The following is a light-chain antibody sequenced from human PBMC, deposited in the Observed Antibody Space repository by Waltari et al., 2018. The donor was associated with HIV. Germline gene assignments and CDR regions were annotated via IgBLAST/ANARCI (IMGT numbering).Light chain of an antibody. J-gene: IGLJ1*01. CDR2: GNS. CDR3: QSYDSSLSGYV. CDR1: SSTIGAGSD. Sequence: QSVLTQPPSVSGAPGQRVTISCTGSSSTIGAGSDAHPYQPLPRTAPNPLLYGNSNRPSGVPDRFSGSKSGTSASLAITGLQAEDEADYYCQSYDSSLSGYVFGTGTKVTVL. V-gene: IGLV1-40*01.